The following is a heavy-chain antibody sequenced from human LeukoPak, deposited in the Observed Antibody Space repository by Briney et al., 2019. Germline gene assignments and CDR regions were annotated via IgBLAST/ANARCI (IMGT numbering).Heavy chain of an antibody. D-gene: IGHD3-9*01. V-gene: IGHV1-69*01. CDR1: GGTFSSYA. Sequence: GAPVKVSCKASGGTFSSYAISWVRQAPGQGLEWMGGIIPIFGTANYAQKFQGRVTITADESTSTAYMELSSLRSEDTAVYYCARDPNYDILTGYYSDYWGQGTLVTVSS. CDR3: ARDPNYDILTGYYSDY. J-gene: IGHJ4*02. CDR2: IIPIFGTA.